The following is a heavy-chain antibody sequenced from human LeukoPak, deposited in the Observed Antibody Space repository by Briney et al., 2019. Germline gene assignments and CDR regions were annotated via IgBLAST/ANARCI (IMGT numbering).Heavy chain of an antibody. V-gene: IGHV4-4*07. D-gene: IGHD3-22*01. CDR1: GGSISSYY. CDR3: ARASGDSSGYYFDY. CDR2: IYTSWST. J-gene: IGHJ4*02. Sequence: SETLSLTCTVSGGSISSYYWSWIRQPAGKGLEWIGRIYTSWSTNYNPSLKSRVTMSVDTSKNQSSLNLSSVTAADTAVYYCARASGDSSGYYFDYWGQGTLVTVSS.